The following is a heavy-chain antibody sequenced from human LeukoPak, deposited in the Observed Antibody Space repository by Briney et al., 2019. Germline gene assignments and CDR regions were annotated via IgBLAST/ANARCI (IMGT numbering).Heavy chain of an antibody. V-gene: IGHV3-33*01. CDR3: ARAAYDSSGYLTL. J-gene: IGHJ4*02. D-gene: IGHD3-22*01. CDR1: GFTFSSYG. Sequence: GGSLRLSCAASGFTFSSYGMHWVRQAPGKGLEWVAVIWYDGTNKYYADSVKGRFTISRDNSKNTLFLQMNILRAEDTAVYYCARAAYDSSGYLTLWGQGTLVAVSS. CDR2: IWYDGTNK.